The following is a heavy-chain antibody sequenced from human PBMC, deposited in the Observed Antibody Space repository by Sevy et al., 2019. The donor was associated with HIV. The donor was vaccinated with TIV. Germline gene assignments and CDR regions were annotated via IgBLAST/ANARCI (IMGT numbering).Heavy chain of an antibody. Sequence: SETLSLTCAVYGGSFSGYYWSWIRQPPGKGLEWIGEINHSGSTNYNPTLKSRVTISVDTSKNQFSLKLSSVTAADTAGYYCARGSGRYCSSTSCYFPVGHRNSKYQPLTYFDYWGQGTLVTVSS. CDR3: ARGSGRYCSSTSCYFPVGHRNSKYQPLTYFDY. D-gene: IGHD2-2*01. V-gene: IGHV4-34*01. CDR1: GGSFSGYY. CDR2: INHSGST. J-gene: IGHJ4*02.